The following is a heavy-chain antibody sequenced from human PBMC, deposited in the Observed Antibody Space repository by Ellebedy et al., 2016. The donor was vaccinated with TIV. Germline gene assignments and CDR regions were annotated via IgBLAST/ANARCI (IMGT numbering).Heavy chain of an antibody. Sequence: PGGSLRLSCAASGFTFSDYYMSWIRQAPGKGLEWVSYISSSGSTIYYADPVKGRFTISRDNAKNSLYLQMNSLRAEDTAVYYCARESPLRRAVALLRTFYRGGDAFDIWGQGTMVTVSS. CDR3: ARESPLRRAVALLRTFYRGGDAFDI. D-gene: IGHD6-19*01. J-gene: IGHJ3*02. V-gene: IGHV3-11*01. CDR1: GFTFSDYY. CDR2: ISSSGSTI.